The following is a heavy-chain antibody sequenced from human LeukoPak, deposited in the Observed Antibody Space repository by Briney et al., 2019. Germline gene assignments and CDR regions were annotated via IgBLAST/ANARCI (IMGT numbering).Heavy chain of an antibody. CDR3: AREGSSSSYYFDY. V-gene: IGHV3-53*01. J-gene: IGHJ4*02. CDR2: IYSGGRT. D-gene: IGHD6-6*01. Sequence: GGSLRLSCAASGFTVSSNYMSWVRQAPGKGLEWVSVIYSGGRTYYADSAKGRFTISRDNSRNTLYLQMNSLRAEDTAVYYCAREGSSSSYYFDYWGQGTLVTVSS. CDR1: GFTVSSNY.